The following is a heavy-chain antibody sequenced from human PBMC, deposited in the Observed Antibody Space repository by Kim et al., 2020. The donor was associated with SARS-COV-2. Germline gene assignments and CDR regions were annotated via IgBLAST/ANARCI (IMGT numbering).Heavy chain of an antibody. CDR3: ARGNYYESVSLSDEYNGMDV. J-gene: IGHJ6*02. CDR2: ISYDGRNK. D-gene: IGHD3-10*01. V-gene: IGHV3-30-3*01. CDR1: GLSLDDSA. Sequence: GGSLRLSCAASGLSLDDSAMNWVRQAPGKGLEWVAVISYDGRNKEYADSVKGRFSISRDNSKSTLSLQMNSLRVEDTAVYYCARGNYYESVSLSDEYNGMDVWGQGTTVTVSS.